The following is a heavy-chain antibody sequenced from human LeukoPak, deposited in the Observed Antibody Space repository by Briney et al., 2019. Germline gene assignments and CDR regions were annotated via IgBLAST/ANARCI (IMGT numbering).Heavy chain of an antibody. CDR1: GFTFSSYA. D-gene: IGHD3-22*01. CDR2: ISSSGSTR. CDR3: ARDFFPYYYDSSGYYSPSAFNI. J-gene: IGHJ3*02. V-gene: IGHV3-48*04. Sequence: QTGGSLRLSCAASGFTFSSYAMSWVRQAPGKGLEWVSYISSSGSTRYFADSVKGRFTISRDNAKNSLYLQMNSLRAEDTAVYYCARDFFPYYYDSSGYYSPSAFNIWGQGTMVTVSS.